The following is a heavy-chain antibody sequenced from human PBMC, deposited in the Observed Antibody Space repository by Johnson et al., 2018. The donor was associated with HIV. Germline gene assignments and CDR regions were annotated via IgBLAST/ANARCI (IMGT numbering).Heavy chain of an antibody. CDR2: ARNEAHSYTL. D-gene: IGHD5/OR15-5a*01. CDR1: GFTFSDYF. V-gene: IGHV3-72*01. CDR3: ARGYGVYATSFDV. J-gene: IGHJ3*01. Sequence: VQLVESGGGLVQPGGSLRLSCDTSGFTFSDYFIDWVRQAPGRGLEWLGRARNEAHSYTLEYAASVRGGFSISRDHSNNSVFLQMNSLKTEDTAVYYCARGYGVYATSFDVWGQWTVVAVSS.